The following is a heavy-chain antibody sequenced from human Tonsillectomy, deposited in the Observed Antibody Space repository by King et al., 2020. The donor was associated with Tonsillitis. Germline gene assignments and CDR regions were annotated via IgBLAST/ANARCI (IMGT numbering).Heavy chain of an antibody. V-gene: IGHV3-30-3*01. D-gene: IGHD2-2*02. CDR1: GFAFSTYA. J-gene: IGHJ4*02. CDR2: ISYDGGNK. Sequence: QLVQSGGGVVQPGRSLRLSCAASGFAFSTYAMHWVRQAPGKGLEWVAVISYDGGNKYYADSVKGRFTISRDNSKNTLYVQMNSLRAEETAVYYWARDVLRHCRSTTCYTPLDYWGQGTLVTVSS. CDR3: ARDVLRHCRSTTCYTPLDY.